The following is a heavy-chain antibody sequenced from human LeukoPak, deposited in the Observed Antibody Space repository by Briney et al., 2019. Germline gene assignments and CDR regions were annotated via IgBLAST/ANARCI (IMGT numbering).Heavy chain of an antibody. V-gene: IGHV1-69*05. CDR2: IIPIFGTA. Sequence: RASVRVSCKASGGTFSSYAISWVRQAPGQGLEWMGGIIPIFGTANYAQKFQGRVTMTRDTSTSTVYMELSSLRSEDTAVYYCAREAYYDSSGPANDYWGQGTLVTVSS. CDR1: GGTFSSYA. D-gene: IGHD3-22*01. CDR3: AREAYYDSSGPANDY. J-gene: IGHJ4*02.